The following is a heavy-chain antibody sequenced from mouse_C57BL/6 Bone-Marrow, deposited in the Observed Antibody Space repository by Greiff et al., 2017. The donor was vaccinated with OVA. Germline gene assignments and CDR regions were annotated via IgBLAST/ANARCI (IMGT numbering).Heavy chain of an antibody. D-gene: IGHD1-1*01. CDR2: IDPEDGET. J-gene: IGHJ4*01. CDR1: GFNIKDYY. V-gene: IGHV14-2*01. Sequence: EVKVVESGAELVKPGASVKLSCTASGFNIKDYYMHWVKQRTEQGLEWIGRIDPEDGETKYAPKFQGKATITADPSSNTAYLQLSSLTSEDTAVYYCARFITTVVRYAMDYWGQGTSVTVSS. CDR3: ARFITTVVRYAMDY.